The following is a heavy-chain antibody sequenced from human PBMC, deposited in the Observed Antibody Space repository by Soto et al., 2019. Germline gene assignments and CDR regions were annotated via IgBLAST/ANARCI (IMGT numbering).Heavy chain of an antibody. CDR2: IIPMFGTS. V-gene: IGHV1-69*01. CDR3: ARGSCSSTSCYKEYYFDL. D-gene: IGHD2-2*02. J-gene: IGHJ4*02. CDR1: GGTFSGYA. Sequence: QVQLVQSGAEVKKPGSSVKVSCKASGGTFSGYAISWVRQAPGQGLEWMGEIIPMFGTSNYAQQFQGRVTITADESTSTAYMELSSLRSEDTAVYYCARGSCSSTSCYKEYYFDLWGQGTLVTVSS.